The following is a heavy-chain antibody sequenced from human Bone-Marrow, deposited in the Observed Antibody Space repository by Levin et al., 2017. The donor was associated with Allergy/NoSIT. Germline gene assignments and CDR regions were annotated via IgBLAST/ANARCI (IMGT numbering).Heavy chain of an antibody. Sequence: QPGWSLRLSCAASGFSFSSYGMHWVRQAPGKGLEWVALIWFDGTSEYYADSVKGRFTISRDNSKNTLYLQMSSLRAEDTAVYYCARDDAPDYDYIWGTDRFAKQGIDYWGQGTLVTVSP. CDR2: IWFDGTSE. J-gene: IGHJ4*02. D-gene: IGHD3-16*02. V-gene: IGHV3-33*01. CDR1: GFSFSSYG. CDR3: ARDDAPDYDYIWGTDRFAKQGIDY.